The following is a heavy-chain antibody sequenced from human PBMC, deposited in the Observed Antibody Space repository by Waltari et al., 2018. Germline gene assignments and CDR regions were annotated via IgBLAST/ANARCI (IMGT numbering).Heavy chain of an antibody. CDR2: ITYDGSNK. J-gene: IGHJ4*02. Sequence: QVHLVESGGGVVQPVGSLRLSCAAEGFIFRSYGLHWVRQAPGKGMEWVAFITYDGSNKYYADSMKGRFTVSRDNSKNTLFLQMNTLRAEDTAVYYCAKDHVVVVPGGMTKVFDYWGQGTLVTVSS. CDR3: AKDHVVVVPGGMTKVFDY. CDR1: GFIFRSYG. V-gene: IGHV3-30*02. D-gene: IGHD2-2*01.